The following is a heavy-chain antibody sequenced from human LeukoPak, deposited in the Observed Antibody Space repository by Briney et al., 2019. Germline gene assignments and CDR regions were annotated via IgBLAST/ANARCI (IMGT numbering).Heavy chain of an antibody. D-gene: IGHD3-22*01. Sequence: SETLSLTCAVYGGSFSGYYWSWIRQPPGKGLEWIGYIYYSGSTNYNPSLKSRVTISVDTSKNQFSLKLSSVTAADTAVYYCARQDSSGYFLDYWGQGTLVTVSS. V-gene: IGHV4-59*08. CDR3: ARQDSSGYFLDY. CDR1: GGSFSGYY. J-gene: IGHJ4*02. CDR2: IYYSGST.